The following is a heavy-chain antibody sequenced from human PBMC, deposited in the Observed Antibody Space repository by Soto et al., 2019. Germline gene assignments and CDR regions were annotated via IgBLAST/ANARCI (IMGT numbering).Heavy chain of an antibody. Sequence: GESLKISCKGSGYSFTSYWISWVRQMPGKGLEWMGRIDPSDSYTNYSPSFQGHVTISADKSISTAYLQWSSLKASDTAMYYCATTSDYYYISGYYYTAFVIWCQGTMVS. V-gene: IGHV5-10-1*01. D-gene: IGHD3-22*01. J-gene: IGHJ3*02. CDR1: GYSFTSYW. CDR3: ATTSDYYYISGYYYTAFVI. CDR2: IDPSDSYT.